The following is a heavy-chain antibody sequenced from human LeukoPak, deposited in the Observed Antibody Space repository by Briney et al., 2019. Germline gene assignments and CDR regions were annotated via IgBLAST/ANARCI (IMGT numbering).Heavy chain of an antibody. CDR1: GYTLTSYG. CDR3: ARDTRSGWSLYYYGMDV. Sequence: ASVKVSCKASGYTLTSYGISWVRQAPGQGLEWMGWISAYNGNTNYAQKLQGRVTMTTDTSTSTAYMELRSLRSDDTAVYYCARDTRSGWSLYYYGMDVWGQGTTVTVSS. V-gene: IGHV1-18*01. J-gene: IGHJ6*02. CDR2: ISAYNGNT. D-gene: IGHD6-19*01.